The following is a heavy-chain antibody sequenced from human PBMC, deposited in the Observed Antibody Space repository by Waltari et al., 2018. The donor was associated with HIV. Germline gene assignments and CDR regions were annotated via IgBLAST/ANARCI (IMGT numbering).Heavy chain of an antibody. CDR1: GGSISNYY. V-gene: IGHV4-59*01. Sequence: QVQLQESGPGLVKPSETLSLICTVSGGSISNYYWTWIRQPPGKGLEWIGDIYYSGSTNNNSSLKSRVTISVDTSKNQFSLKVRSVTAADTAIYYCARVDRYTSSGLDYWGQGTLVTVSS. D-gene: IGHD6-13*01. CDR3: ARVDRYTSSGLDY. CDR2: IYYSGST. J-gene: IGHJ4*02.